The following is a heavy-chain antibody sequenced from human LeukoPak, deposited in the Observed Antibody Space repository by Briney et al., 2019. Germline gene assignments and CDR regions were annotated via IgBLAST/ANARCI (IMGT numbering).Heavy chain of an antibody. CDR1: GGSFSSYY. Sequence: SETLSLTCTLSGGSFSSYYWSWIRQPPGKGLEWIGYIYYSGSTNYNPSLKSRVTISVDTSKNQFSLKLSSVTAADTAVYYCARGFWQLWLVQNWFDPWGQGTLVTVSS. J-gene: IGHJ5*02. CDR2: IYYSGST. D-gene: IGHD5-18*01. CDR3: ARGFWQLWLVQNWFDP. V-gene: IGHV4-59*12.